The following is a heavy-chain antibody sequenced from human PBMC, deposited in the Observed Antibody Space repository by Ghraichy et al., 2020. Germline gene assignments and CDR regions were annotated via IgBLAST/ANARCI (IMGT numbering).Heavy chain of an antibody. J-gene: IGHJ1*01. CDR1: GFTFSGDG. CDR2: ISGNGANT. D-gene: IGHD1-7*01. V-gene: IGHV3-23*01. CDR3: ARDLRPRGNYGYFQD. Sequence: GGSLRLSCAASGFTFSGDGMSWVRQPPGKGLEWVSSISGNGANTYYTDSVKGRFTISRDNSKSTLYLQMNSLRADDTALYFCARDLRPRGNYGYFQDWGQATLVTVSS.